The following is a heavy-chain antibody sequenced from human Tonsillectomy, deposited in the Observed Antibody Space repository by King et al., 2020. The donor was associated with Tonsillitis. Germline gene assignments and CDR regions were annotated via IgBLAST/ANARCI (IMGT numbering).Heavy chain of an antibody. CDR3: AKGGGYDYYYYYYMDV. V-gene: IGHV3-23*04. CDR2: ISGSGVRT. D-gene: IGHD5-12*01. J-gene: IGHJ6*03. CDR1: GFTFSSYA. Sequence: VQLVESGGNLVQPGGSLRLSCAASGFTFSSYAMSWFRQSPGKGLEWGSAISGSGVRTYYADSVKGRFTISRDNSKNTLYLQMNSLRAEDTAVYYCAKGGGYDYYYYYYMDVWGKGTTVTVSS.